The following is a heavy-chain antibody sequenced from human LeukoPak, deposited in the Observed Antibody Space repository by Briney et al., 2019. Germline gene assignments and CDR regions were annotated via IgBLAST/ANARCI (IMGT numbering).Heavy chain of an antibody. Sequence: GGSLRLSCAASGFTFSSYAMSWVRQAPGRGLEWVSGISTSGNTYHADSVKGRFTISRDNSKNTVFLQMNSLRADDTAVYYCARSDQCDSWGQGTLVTVSS. CDR1: GFTFSSYA. J-gene: IGHJ4*02. V-gene: IGHV3-23*01. CDR2: ISTSGNT. CDR3: ARSDQCDS. D-gene: IGHD2-2*01.